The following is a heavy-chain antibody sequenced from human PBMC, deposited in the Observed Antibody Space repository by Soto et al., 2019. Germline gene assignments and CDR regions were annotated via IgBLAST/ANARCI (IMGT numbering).Heavy chain of an antibody. CDR3: AKYPEYSVYDGTYFDY. Sequence: GGSLRLSCAASGFSFSTCAMSWVRRAPGKGLEWVSCISASGGYTYYADSVKGRFTISRDNSKNTLYLQMNSLTADDTAVYYCAKYPEYSVYDGTYFDYWGQGALVTVSS. CDR1: GFSFSTCA. CDR2: ISASGGYT. J-gene: IGHJ4*02. D-gene: IGHD5-12*01. V-gene: IGHV3-23*01.